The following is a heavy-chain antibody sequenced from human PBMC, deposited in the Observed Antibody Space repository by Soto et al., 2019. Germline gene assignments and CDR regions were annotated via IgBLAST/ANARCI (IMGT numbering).Heavy chain of an antibody. V-gene: IGHV4-59*01. Sequence: SETLSLTCTVSGGSISSYYWSWIRQPPGKGLEWIGYIYYSGSTNYNPSLKSRVTISVDTSKNQFSLKLSSVTAADTAVYYCARAKSIAALLYFDYWGQGTLVTVSS. J-gene: IGHJ4*02. CDR1: GGSISSYY. CDR3: ARAKSIAALLYFDY. D-gene: IGHD6-6*01. CDR2: IYYSGST.